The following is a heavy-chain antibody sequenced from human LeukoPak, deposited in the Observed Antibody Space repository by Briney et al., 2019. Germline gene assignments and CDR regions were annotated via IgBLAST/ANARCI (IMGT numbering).Heavy chain of an antibody. V-gene: IGHV3-53*01. CDR1: GLTVSHNY. CDR3: IVFGDSNH. D-gene: IGHD4-17*01. CDR2: IHTSGDT. Sequence: GGSLRLSCAASGLTVSHNYVSWVRQAPGKGLEWVSAIHTSGDTCYADSVKGRFTISRDTSKNTLYLQINSLRVEDTAVYYCIVFGDSNHWGQGTLVTVSS. J-gene: IGHJ5*02.